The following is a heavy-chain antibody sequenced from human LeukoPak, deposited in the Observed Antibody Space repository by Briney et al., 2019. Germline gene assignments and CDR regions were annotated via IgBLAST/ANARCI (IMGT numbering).Heavy chain of an antibody. CDR2: ISSSGGTT. CDR1: GFTFSSYE. CDR3: AKRGGYYYDY. J-gene: IGHJ4*02. Sequence: GGSLRLSCAASGFTFSSYEMNWVRQAPGKGLEWVSYISSSGGTTYFADSVKGRFTISRDNSKNTVYMQMNSLRAEDTAVYYCAKRGGYYYDYWGQGTLVTVTS. D-gene: IGHD2-15*01. V-gene: IGHV3-48*03.